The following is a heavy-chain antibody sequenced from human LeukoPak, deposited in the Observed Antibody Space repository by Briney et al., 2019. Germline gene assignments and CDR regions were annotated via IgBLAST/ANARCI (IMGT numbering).Heavy chain of an antibody. CDR2: IYPSDSES. J-gene: IGHJ3*02. CDR1: GYSFTSYW. Sequence: GESLKISCEGSGYSFTSYWIGWVRQMPGKGLEWMGIIYPSDSESGYSPSFQGQVTISVDKSISAAYLQWSSLKASDTAMYYCARRIAAATFDIWGQGTMVTVSS. D-gene: IGHD6-13*01. CDR3: ARRIAAATFDI. V-gene: IGHV5-51*01.